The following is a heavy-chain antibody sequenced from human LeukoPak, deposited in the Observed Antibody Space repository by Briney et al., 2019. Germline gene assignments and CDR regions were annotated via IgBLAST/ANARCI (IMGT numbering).Heavy chain of an antibody. D-gene: IGHD4-17*01. CDR2: IDSSGITI. J-gene: IGHJ4*02. Sequence: GGSLRLSCEGSGFPFSSYEMNWLRQAPGKGLEWVSHIDSSGITIYYADSVKGRFTISRDNAKNSIYLHMDSLRVEDTAIYYCARDSVGDLLDYWGQGTPVTVSS. V-gene: IGHV3-48*03. CDR1: GFPFSSYE. CDR3: ARDSVGDLLDY.